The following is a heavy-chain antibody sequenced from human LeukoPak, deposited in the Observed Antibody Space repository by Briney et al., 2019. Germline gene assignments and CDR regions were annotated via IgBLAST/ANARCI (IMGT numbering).Heavy chain of an antibody. CDR1: GGSISTGY. CDR2: IYYSGST. V-gene: IGHV4-59*08. CDR3: ASLTTVTQGYFDS. J-gene: IGHJ4*02. Sequence: SETLSLTCSVPGGSISTGYWSWIRQAPGKGLEWIGYIYYSGSTNYNPSLKSRLTISVDTSKNQFSLKLSSVTATDTAVYYCASLTTVTQGYFDSWGQGTLVTVSS. D-gene: IGHD4-17*01.